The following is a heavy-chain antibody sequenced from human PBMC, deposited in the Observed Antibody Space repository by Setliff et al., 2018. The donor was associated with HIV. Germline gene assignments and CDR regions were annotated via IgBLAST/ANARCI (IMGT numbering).Heavy chain of an antibody. CDR1: GYTFTSYG. CDR3: ARGQFIPAAERDAYFDY. Sequence: GASVKVSCKASGYTFTSYGISWVRQAPGQGLEWMGGIIPIFGTTNYAQKFQGRVTITTDGFTTTAYMELSSLTSEDTAVYYCARGQFIPAAERDAYFDYWGQGTLVTVSS. J-gene: IGHJ4*02. D-gene: IGHD6-13*01. CDR2: IIPIFGTT. V-gene: IGHV1-69*05.